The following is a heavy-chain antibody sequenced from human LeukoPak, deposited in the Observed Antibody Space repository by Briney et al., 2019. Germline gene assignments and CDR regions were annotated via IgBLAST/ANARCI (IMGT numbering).Heavy chain of an antibody. V-gene: IGHV3-23*01. CDR3: ANAPTVVTDYFYYYMDV. D-gene: IGHD4-23*01. CDR1: GFTFSSYA. CDR2: ISGSGGST. Sequence: GGSLRLSCAASGFTFSSYAMGWVRQAPGKGLEWVSAISGSGGSTYYADSVKGRFTISRDNSKSTLFLQMNSLRAEDTALYYCANAPTVVTDYFYYYMDVWGKGTTVTVSS. J-gene: IGHJ6*03.